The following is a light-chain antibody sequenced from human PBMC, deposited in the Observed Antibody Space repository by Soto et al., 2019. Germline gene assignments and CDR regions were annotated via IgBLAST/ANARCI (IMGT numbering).Light chain of an antibody. CDR1: QRIGIW. Sequence: DIQMTQSPSSVSASVGDRVTITCRASQRIGIWLAWYQQKPGTVPKLLIYAASNLQSGVPSRFSGSGAATEFTLTISSLQPEDFGTYYCQQGYIYPITFGQGTRLEIK. V-gene: IGKV1-12*01. J-gene: IGKJ5*01. CDR2: AAS. CDR3: QQGYIYPIT.